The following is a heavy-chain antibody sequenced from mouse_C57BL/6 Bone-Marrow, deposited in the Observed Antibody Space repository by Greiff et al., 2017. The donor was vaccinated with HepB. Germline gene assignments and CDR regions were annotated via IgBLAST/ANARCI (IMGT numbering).Heavy chain of an antibody. CDR2: ISSGGDYI. V-gene: IGHV5-9-1*02. CDR1: GFTFSSYA. CDR3: TRDQGQLRLRYYAMDY. D-gene: IGHD3-2*02. Sequence: EVQLVESGEGLVKPGGSLKLSCAASGFTFSSYAMSWVRQTPEKRLEWVAYISSGGDYIYYADTVKGRFTISRDNARNTLYLQMSSLKSEDTAMYYCTRDQGQLRLRYYAMDYWGQGTSVTVSS. J-gene: IGHJ4*01.